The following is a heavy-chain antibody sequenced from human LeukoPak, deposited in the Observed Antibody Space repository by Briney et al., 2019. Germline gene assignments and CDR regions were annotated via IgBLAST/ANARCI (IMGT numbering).Heavy chain of an antibody. CDR2: ISGSGGST. Sequence: QTGGSLRLSCAASGFTFSSYAMSWVRQAPGKGLEWVSAISGSGGSTYYADSVKGRFTSSRDNSKNTLYLQMNSLRAEDTAVYYCAKAGSSGYDRSFDYWGQGTLVTVSS. CDR1: GFTFSSYA. J-gene: IGHJ4*02. V-gene: IGHV3-23*01. CDR3: AKAGSSGYDRSFDY. D-gene: IGHD5-12*01.